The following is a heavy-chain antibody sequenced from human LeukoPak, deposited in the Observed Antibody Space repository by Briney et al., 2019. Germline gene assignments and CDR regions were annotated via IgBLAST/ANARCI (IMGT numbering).Heavy chain of an antibody. Sequence: ASVKVSCKASGYTFTSYAMHWVRQTPGQRLECMGWINTGNGNTKYSQKFQGRVTITRDTSASTAYMDLSSLRSEDTAVYYCARNTETAIPLPYYFDYWGQGTLVTVSS. V-gene: IGHV1-3*04. J-gene: IGHJ4*02. CDR2: INTGNGNT. CDR1: GYTFTSYA. CDR3: ARNTETAIPLPYYFDY. D-gene: IGHD2-21*02.